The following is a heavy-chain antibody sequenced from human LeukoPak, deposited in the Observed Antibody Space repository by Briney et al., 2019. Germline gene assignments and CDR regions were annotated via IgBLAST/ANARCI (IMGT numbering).Heavy chain of an antibody. D-gene: IGHD3-10*01. CDR1: GGSISSYY. CDR2: IYASGNM. V-gene: IGHV4-4*07. CDR3: ARIHLLWHDTFDM. Sequence: PSETLSLTCTVSGGSISSYYWSWIRQPAGKGLEWIGRIYASGNMNYNPSLKSRVTMSVDTSKNQFSLKMNSVTAADTAVYLCARIHLLWHDTFDMWGQGTVVTVSS. J-gene: IGHJ3*02.